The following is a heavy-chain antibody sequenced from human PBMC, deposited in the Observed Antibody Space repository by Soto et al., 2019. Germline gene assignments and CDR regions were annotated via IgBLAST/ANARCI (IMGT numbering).Heavy chain of an antibody. D-gene: IGHD1-7*01. J-gene: IGHJ4*02. CDR3: ARLELRFDY. CDR1: GGSISSSSYY. V-gene: IGHV4-39*01. Sequence: SETLSLTCTVSGGSISSSSYYWGWIRQPPGKGLEWIGSIYYSGSTYYNPSLKSRVTISVDTSKNQFSLKLSSVTAADTAVYYCARLELRFDYWGQGTLVTVSS. CDR2: IYYSGST.